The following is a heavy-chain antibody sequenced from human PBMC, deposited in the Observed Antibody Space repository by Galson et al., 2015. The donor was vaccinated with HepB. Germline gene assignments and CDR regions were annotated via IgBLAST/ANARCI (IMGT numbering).Heavy chain of an antibody. Sequence: SVKVSCKASGGTFSSYAISWVRQAPGQGLEWMGGIIPIFGTANYAQKFQGRVTITADKSTSTAYMELSSLRSEDTAVYYCARAARVVPAATYLGNWFDPWGQGTLVTVSS. D-gene: IGHD2-2*01. CDR2: IIPIFGTA. CDR1: GGTFSSYA. V-gene: IGHV1-69*06. J-gene: IGHJ5*02. CDR3: ARAARVVPAATYLGNWFDP.